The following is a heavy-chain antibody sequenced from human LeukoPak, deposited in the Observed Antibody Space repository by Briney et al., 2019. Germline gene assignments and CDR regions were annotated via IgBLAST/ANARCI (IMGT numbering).Heavy chain of an antibody. J-gene: IGHJ4*02. D-gene: IGHD1-26*01. Sequence: SETLSLTSTASGGSISPYYWSWIRQPPGKGLEWIGYAYYSGSTNYNPSLKSRVTISVDTSKNQFSLKLSSVTAADTAMYYRARHGGGGESYPRVFDYWGRGNLVTVSS. V-gene: IGHV4-59*08. CDR3: ARHGGGGESYPRVFDY. CDR2: AYYSGST. CDR1: GGSISPYY.